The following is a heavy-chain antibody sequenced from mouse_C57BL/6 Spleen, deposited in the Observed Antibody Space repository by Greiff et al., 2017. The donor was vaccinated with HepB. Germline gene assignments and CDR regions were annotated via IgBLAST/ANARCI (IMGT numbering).Heavy chain of an antibody. CDR3: ARPGKAITTVVAPFDY. CDR1: GFTFSDYG. V-gene: IGHV5-17*01. Sequence: EVHLVESGGGLVKPGGSLKLSCAASGFTFSDYGMHWVRQAPEKGLEWVAYISSGSSTIYYADTVKGRFTISRDNAKNTLFLQMTSLRSEDTAMYYCARPGKAITTVVAPFDYWGQGTTLTVSS. D-gene: IGHD1-1*01. CDR2: ISSGSSTI. J-gene: IGHJ2*01.